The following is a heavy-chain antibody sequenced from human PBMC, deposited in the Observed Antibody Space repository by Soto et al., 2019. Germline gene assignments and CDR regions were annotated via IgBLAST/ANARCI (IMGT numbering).Heavy chain of an antibody. V-gene: IGHV4-39*02. CDR3: AKVVVAAARHIDFDC. CDR2: IYYDGST. D-gene: IGHD2-15*01. Sequence: PSLTCTVSGGSVNSNNYYWAWIGQPPGKGLAWIASIYYDGSTYYNPSLKSRVSISVDTYNNHFSLKLSSETAADTAGYFCAKVVVAAARHIDFDCWGQGTLVTVSS. CDR1: GGSVNSNNYY. J-gene: IGHJ4*02.